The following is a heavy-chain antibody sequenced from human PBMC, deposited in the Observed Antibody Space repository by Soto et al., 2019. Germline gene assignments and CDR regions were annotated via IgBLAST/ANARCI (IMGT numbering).Heavy chain of an antibody. CDR3: AGHDYGDYAGGFDY. CDR2: IYYSGST. CDR1: GGSISSYY. Sequence: QVQLQESGPGLVKPSETLSLTCTVSGGSISSYYWSWIRQPPGKGLEWIGYIYYSGSTNYNPSLKSRVTISVDTSKNQFSLRLSSVTAADTAVYSCAGHDYGDYAGGFDYWGQGTLVTVSS. J-gene: IGHJ4*02. D-gene: IGHD4-17*01. V-gene: IGHV4-59*08.